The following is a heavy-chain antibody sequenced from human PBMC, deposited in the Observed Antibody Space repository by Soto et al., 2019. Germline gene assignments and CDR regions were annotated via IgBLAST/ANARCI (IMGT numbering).Heavy chain of an antibody. V-gene: IGHV1-2*02. CDR2: INLNTGVT. CDR1: GYTFSAYN. J-gene: IGHJ3*01. CDR3: AIGENFEDGVFDV. D-gene: IGHD2-8*01. Sequence: QVQLVQSGAEMKKPGASVRVSCKASGYTFSAYNVHWVRQAPGQGPQWVGWINLNTGVTNYGPELQDRVTMTRDTSISTAYMELNSLRSDATAIYYCAIGENFEDGVFDVWGQGTVVAVSS.